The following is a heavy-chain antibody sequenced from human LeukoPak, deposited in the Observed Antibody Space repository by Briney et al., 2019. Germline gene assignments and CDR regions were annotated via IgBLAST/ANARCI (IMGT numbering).Heavy chain of an antibody. CDR2: ISSSSSYI. D-gene: IGHD6-19*01. J-gene: IGHJ4*02. Sequence: GGSLRLSCAASGFTFSSYSMNWVRQAPGKGLGWVSSISSSSSYIYYADSVKGRFTISRDNAKNSLYLQMNSLRAEDTAVYYCARSIAVAGYDYFDYWGQGTLVTVSS. CDR1: GFTFSSYS. V-gene: IGHV3-21*01. CDR3: ARSIAVAGYDYFDY.